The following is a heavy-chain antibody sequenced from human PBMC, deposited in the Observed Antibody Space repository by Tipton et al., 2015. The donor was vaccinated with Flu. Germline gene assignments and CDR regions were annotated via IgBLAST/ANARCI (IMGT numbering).Heavy chain of an antibody. J-gene: IGHJ5*02. CDR1: GFTFSGYG. CDR3: AKGANYGNVNCFGP. CDR2: IRHDESDK. Sequence: SLRLSCAASGFTFSGYGMHWVRQAPGKGLEWVAFIRHDESDKYYADSVKGRFTISRDNSKNALYLLINSLRPEDTAVYYCAKGANYGNVNCFGPWGQGTLVSVSS. V-gene: IGHV3-30*02. D-gene: IGHD3-10*01.